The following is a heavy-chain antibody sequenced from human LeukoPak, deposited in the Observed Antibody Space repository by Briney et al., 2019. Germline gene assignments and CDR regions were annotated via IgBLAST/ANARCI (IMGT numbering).Heavy chain of an antibody. J-gene: IGHJ1*01. CDR2: ISGSGGST. Sequence: GGSLRLSCAASGCTFSSYAMSWVRQAPGKGLEWVSAISGSGGSTYYADSVRGRFTISRDNSKNTLYLQMNSLRAEDTAVYYCAKSRGSGSYYPVGYFQHWGQGTLVTVSS. CDR3: AKSRGSGSYYPVGYFQH. V-gene: IGHV3-23*01. D-gene: IGHD3-10*01. CDR1: GCTFSSYA.